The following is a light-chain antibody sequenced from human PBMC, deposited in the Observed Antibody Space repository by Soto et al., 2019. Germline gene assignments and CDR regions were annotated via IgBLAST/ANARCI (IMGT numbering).Light chain of an antibody. CDR3: QQYNSYPWT. CDR2: KAS. Sequence: DIQMTQSPSTLSASVGDRVTITGRASQSISSWLAWYQQKPGKAPKLLIYKASSLESGAPSRFSGSGSGTEVTLTISSLQPDDFATYYCQQYNSYPWTFGQGTKVEIK. CDR1: QSISSW. V-gene: IGKV1-5*03. J-gene: IGKJ1*01.